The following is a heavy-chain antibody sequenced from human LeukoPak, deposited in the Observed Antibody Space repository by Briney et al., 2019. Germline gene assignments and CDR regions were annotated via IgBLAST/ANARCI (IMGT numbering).Heavy chain of an antibody. CDR1: GFTFSSYG. D-gene: IGHD5-18*01. CDR3: AKEGEYSYGRPLDY. Sequence: GGSLRLSCAASGFTFSSYGMHWVRQAPGKGLEWVALISYDGSNKYYADSVKGRFTISRDNSKYTLYLQMNSLRAEDTAVYYCAKEGEYSYGRPLDYWGQGTLVTVSS. V-gene: IGHV3-30*18. J-gene: IGHJ4*02. CDR2: ISYDGSNK.